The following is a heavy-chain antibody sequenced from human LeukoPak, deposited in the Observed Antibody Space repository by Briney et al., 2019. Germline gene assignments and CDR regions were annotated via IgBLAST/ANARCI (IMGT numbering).Heavy chain of an antibody. CDR2: ILYSGST. D-gene: IGHD2-15*01. V-gene: IGHV4-39*01. Sequence: SETLSLTCTVSGGSISSTNYYWGWIRQPPGKGLEWIGNILYSGSTSYNPSLQSRVSISVDTSKNQFSLTLTSVTAADTAVYYCARLFDVVVKMYDYWGQGTLVTVFS. CDR3: ARLFDVVVKMYDY. CDR1: GGSISSTNYY. J-gene: IGHJ4*02.